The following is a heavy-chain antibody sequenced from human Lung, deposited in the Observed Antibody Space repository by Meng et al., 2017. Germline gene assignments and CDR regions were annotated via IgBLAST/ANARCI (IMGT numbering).Heavy chain of an antibody. V-gene: IGHV6-1*01. CDR2: TYYRSKWYN. CDR1: GDSVSSNSAA. Sequence: VHLQQPGPGLVKPSQTLSLTWAISGDSVSSNSAAWHWIRQSPSRGLEWLGRTYYRSKWYNGYAVSVRSRITINPDTSKNQFSLQLNSVTPEDTAVYYCARSQQWLDSWGQGTLVTVSS. D-gene: IGHD6-19*01. J-gene: IGHJ4*02. CDR3: ARSQQWLDS.